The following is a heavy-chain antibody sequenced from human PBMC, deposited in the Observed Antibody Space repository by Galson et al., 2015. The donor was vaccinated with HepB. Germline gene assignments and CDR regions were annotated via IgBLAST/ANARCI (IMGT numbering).Heavy chain of an antibody. D-gene: IGHD4-23*01. Sequence: SLRLSCAASGFTFSSYSMNWVRQAPGKGLEWVSSISSSSSYIYYADSVKGRFTISRDNAKNSLYLQMNSLRAEDTAVYYCARDFSAIYGGNSGIWGYWGQGTLVTVSS. V-gene: IGHV3-21*01. J-gene: IGHJ4*02. CDR3: ARDFSAIYGGNSGIWGY. CDR1: GFTFSSYS. CDR2: ISSSSSYI.